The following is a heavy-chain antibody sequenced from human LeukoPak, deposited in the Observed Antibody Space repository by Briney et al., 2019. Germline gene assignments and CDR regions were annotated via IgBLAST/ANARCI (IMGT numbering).Heavy chain of an antibody. D-gene: IGHD6-13*01. CDR2: IKYDGSEK. J-gene: IGHJ4*02. V-gene: IGHV3-7*01. CDR3: ARDIGTAGLFLDY. CDR1: GFTFSSYW. Sequence: PGGSLRLSCAASGFTFSSYWMTWVRQAPGKGLEWVANIKYDGSEKDYMDSVKGRFTISRDNAKNSLYLQMNSLRAEDTAVYYCARDIGTAGLFLDYWGQGTLVTVSS.